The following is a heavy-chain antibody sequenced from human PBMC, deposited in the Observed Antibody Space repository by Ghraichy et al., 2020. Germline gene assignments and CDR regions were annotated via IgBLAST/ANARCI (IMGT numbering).Heavy chain of an antibody. J-gene: IGHJ6*03. CDR1: SGSFSGYY. Sequence: SETLSLTCAVYSGSFSGYYWSWIRQPPGKGLEWIGEINHSGSINYNPSLKSRVTISVDTSKNQFSLKLSSVTAADTAVYYCARGSRLTPTMVRGVTYYMDVWGKGTTVTVSS. CDR3: ARGSRLTPTMVRGVTYYMDV. D-gene: IGHD3-10*01. CDR2: INHSGSI. V-gene: IGHV4-34*01.